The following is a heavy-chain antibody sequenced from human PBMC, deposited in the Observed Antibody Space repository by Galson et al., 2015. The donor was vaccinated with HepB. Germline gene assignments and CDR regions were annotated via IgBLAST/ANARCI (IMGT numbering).Heavy chain of an antibody. D-gene: IGHD3-16*01. J-gene: IGHJ4*02. CDR3: ARGQIMITFGGVRYFDY. Sequence: SLRLSCAASGFTFSSYSMNWVRQAPGKGLEWVSSISSSSSYIYYADSVKGRFTISRDNAKNSLYLQMNSLRAEDTAVYYCARGQIMITFGGVRYFDYWGQGTLVTVSS. CDR2: ISSSSSYI. V-gene: IGHV3-21*01. CDR1: GFTFSSYS.